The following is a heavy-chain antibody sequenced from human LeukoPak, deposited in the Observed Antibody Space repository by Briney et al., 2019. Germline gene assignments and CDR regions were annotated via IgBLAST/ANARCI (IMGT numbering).Heavy chain of an antibody. D-gene: IGHD1-1*01. V-gene: IGHV4-59*01. CDR3: ARETLEGKFDP. Sequence: SETLSLTCTVSDGSISNYYWTWLRQPPGKELEWIGYIYYSGSTKTNPSLKSRVTISVDTSKNQFSLKLSSVTAADTAVYFCARETLEGKFDPWGQGTLVTVSS. J-gene: IGHJ5*02. CDR2: IYYSGST. CDR1: DGSISNYY.